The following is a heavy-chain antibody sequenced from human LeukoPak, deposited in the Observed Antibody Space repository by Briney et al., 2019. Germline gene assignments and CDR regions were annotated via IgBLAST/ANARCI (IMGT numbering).Heavy chain of an antibody. CDR2: INTNNGGT. V-gene: IGHV1-2*02. J-gene: IGHJ3*02. CDR1: GYNFTGYH. Sequence: ASVKVSCKASGYNFTGYHVHWVRQAPGQGLEWMGWINTNNGGTIYVQKFQGRVTVSRDTSISTAYMELNSLRSDDTAAYYCASKVFHIWSQGTMVTVSS. CDR3: ASKVFHI.